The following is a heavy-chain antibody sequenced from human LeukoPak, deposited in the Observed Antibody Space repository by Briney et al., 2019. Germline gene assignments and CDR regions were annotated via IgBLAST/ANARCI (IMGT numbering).Heavy chain of an antibody. CDR2: INPNSGDT. J-gene: IGHJ4*02. CDR1: GYTFTDFY. Sequence: ASVKVSCKASGYTFTDFYMHWVRQAPGQGLEWMGRINPNSGDTDFAQKFQGRVTMTRDTSINTASMDLSRLRSDDTAVYYCVYKYCDGGRCYFDSWGQGTLVTVSS. CDR3: VYKYCDGGRCYFDS. D-gene: IGHD2-21*01. V-gene: IGHV1-2*06.